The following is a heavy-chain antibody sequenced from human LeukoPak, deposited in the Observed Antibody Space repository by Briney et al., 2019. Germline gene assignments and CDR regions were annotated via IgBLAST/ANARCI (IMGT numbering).Heavy chain of an antibody. Sequence: SETLSLTCTVSGGSISGYYWSWIRQPPGKGLEWIGNTYYLGSTNYNPSLKSRVTISVDTSKNQFSLKLSSVTAADTAVYYCASISGSSDYWGQGTLVTVSS. CDR3: ASISGSSDY. J-gene: IGHJ4*02. D-gene: IGHD3-10*01. V-gene: IGHV4-59*01. CDR1: GGSISGYY. CDR2: TYYLGST.